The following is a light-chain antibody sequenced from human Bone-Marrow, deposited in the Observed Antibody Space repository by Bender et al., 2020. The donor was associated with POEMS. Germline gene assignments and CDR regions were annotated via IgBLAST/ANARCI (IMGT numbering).Light chain of an antibody. J-gene: IGLJ2*01. V-gene: IGLV3-1*01. CDR1: GLGDKY. CDR2: HDA. Sequence: SYDLTQSPSVSVSPGQTATFTCSVDGLGDKYTAWYRQKPGQSPVLVISHDAKRPSGIPERFSGSNSGSTATLTISETQAIDEADYYCQTWDGSTGVFGGGTKLTVL. CDR3: QTWDGSTGV.